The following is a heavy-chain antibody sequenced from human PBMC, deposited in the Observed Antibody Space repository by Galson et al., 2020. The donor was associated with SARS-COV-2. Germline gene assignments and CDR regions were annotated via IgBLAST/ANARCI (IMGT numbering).Heavy chain of an antibody. CDR3: ARETDDHTGNGYDY. V-gene: IGHV3-30*04. D-gene: IGHD2-8*01. Sequence: GGSLRLSCAASGFALSNTAIHWVRQPPATGLELVAIISYDGTTNYNSDSVKGRFTIPRDISTNTLYLQMNSLRPEDTAVYYCARETDDHTGNGYDYWGQGTRVSVSS. CDR2: ISYDGTTN. CDR1: GFALSNTA. J-gene: IGHJ4*02.